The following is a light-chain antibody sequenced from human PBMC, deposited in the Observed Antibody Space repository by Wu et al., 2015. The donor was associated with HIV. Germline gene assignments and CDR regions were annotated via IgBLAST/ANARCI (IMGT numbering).Light chain of an antibody. V-gene: IGKV3-11*01. CDR2: DAS. J-gene: IGKJ3*01. CDR3: QQRSNWPLT. CDR1: QSVRNNY. Sequence: ENVLTQSPATLSLSPGERATLSCKASQSVRNNYFAWFQQRPGQAPRLLIYDASNRATGIPARFSGSGSGTDFTLTISSLEPEDFAVYYCQQRSNWPLTFGPGTKVDIK.